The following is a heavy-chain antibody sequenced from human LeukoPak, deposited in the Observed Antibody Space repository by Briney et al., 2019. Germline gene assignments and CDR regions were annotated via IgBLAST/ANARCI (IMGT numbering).Heavy chain of an antibody. CDR3: ARQDCSSTSCYPDY. D-gene: IGHD2-2*01. V-gene: IGHV4-39*01. Sequence: SETLSLTCTVSGGSISSSSYYWGWIRQPPGKGLEWIGSIYYSGSTYYNPSLKSRVTISVDTSKNQFSLKLSSVTAADAAVYYCARQDCSSTSCYPDYWGQGTLVTVSS. J-gene: IGHJ4*02. CDR1: GGSISSSSYY. CDR2: IYYSGST.